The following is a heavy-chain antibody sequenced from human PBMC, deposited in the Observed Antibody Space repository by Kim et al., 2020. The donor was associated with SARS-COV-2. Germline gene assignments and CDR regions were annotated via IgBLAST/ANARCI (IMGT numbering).Heavy chain of an antibody. CDR2: IYPGDSNT. V-gene: IGHV5-51*04. Sequence: ESLKISCKGSGYSFTDYWIAWVRQMPGKGLEWMGIIYPGDSNTKYSPPFQGQVTISADKPINTAYLQWSSLRASDTAIYYCAICMNTFGAAFDYWGQGTLVTVSS. D-gene: IGHD3-16*01. CDR3: AICMNTFGAAFDY. CDR1: GYSFTDYW. J-gene: IGHJ4*02.